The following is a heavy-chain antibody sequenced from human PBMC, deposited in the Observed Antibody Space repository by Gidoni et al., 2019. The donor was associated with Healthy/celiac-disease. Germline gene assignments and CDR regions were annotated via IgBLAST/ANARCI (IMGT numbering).Heavy chain of an antibody. J-gene: IGHJ4*02. CDR3: AWTVTGTTFDY. Sequence: QVQLQESGPGRVKPSQTLSRTCTVSGGSISSGGYYWSWIRQHPGKGREWVGYIYYSGSTYYNPSLKSRVTISVDTSKNQFSLKLSSGTAADTAVYYCAWTVTGTTFDYWGQGTLVTVSS. V-gene: IGHV4-31*03. CDR2: IYYSGST. D-gene: IGHD1-7*01. CDR1: GGSISSGGYY.